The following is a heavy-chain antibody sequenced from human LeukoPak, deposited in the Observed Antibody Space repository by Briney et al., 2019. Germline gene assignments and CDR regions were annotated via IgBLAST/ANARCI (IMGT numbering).Heavy chain of an antibody. CDR2: THSTDLA. D-gene: IGHD3-10*01. Sequence: SETLSFTCTVSDDSFTLRNYYWGWLRQPPGKGLEWVARTHSTDLAYYSPYLKSRVIMSVETSKNLSSLKLTSVTVADTAVYFCARQRAWFGEWAFDSWGQGALVTVS. CDR1: DDSFTLRNYY. CDR3: ARQRAWFGEWAFDS. V-gene: IGHV4-39*01. J-gene: IGHJ4*02.